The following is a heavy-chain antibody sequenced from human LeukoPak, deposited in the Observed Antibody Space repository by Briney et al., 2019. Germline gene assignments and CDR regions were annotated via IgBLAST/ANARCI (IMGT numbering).Heavy chain of an antibody. Sequence: PGGSLRLSCVDSGFTFSTYGMHWVRQAPGKGLEWVAVIWYDGSNKYYADSVKGRFTISSDNSKNTLYLQMNSLRAEDTAVYYCARSTIFGVVITHFDYWGQGTLVTVSS. J-gene: IGHJ4*02. CDR2: IWYDGSNK. CDR3: ARSTIFGVVITHFDY. CDR1: GFTFSTYG. V-gene: IGHV3-33*08. D-gene: IGHD3-3*01.